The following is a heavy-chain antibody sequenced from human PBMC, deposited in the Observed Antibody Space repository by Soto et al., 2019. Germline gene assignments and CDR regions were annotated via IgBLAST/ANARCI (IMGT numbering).Heavy chain of an antibody. Sequence: QVQLVQSGAEVKKPGSSVKVSCKASGGTFSSYAISWVRQAPGQGLEWMGGIIPIFGTANYAQKFQGRVTITADESTSTAYMELSSLRSKDTAVYYCARDPGGGYYSKEYGMDVWGQGTTVTVSS. D-gene: IGHD1-26*01. J-gene: IGHJ6*02. CDR2: IIPIFGTA. CDR3: ARDPGGGYYSKEYGMDV. V-gene: IGHV1-69*01. CDR1: GGTFSSYA.